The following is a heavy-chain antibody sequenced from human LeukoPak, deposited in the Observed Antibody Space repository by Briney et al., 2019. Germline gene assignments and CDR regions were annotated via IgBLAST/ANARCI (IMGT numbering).Heavy chain of an antibody. CDR2: IYSGGST. CDR3: ARDTGWYFDL. Sequence: GGSLRLSCAASGFTVSSSYMSWVRQAPGKGLEWVSVIYSGGSTYYADSVKGRFTISRDNAKNTVFLQMISLRAEDTAVYYCARDTGWYFDLWGRGTLVTVSS. V-gene: IGHV3-66*01. J-gene: IGHJ2*01. D-gene: IGHD4-17*01. CDR1: GFTVSSSY.